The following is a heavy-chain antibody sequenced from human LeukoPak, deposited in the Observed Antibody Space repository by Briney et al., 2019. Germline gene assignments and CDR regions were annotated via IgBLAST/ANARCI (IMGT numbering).Heavy chain of an antibody. D-gene: IGHD6-13*01. CDR2: IKSKTDGGTT. J-gene: IGHJ4*02. V-gene: IGHV3-15*01. Sequence: GGSLRLSCAASGFTFSSYSMNWVRQAPGKGLEWVGRIKSKTDGGTTDYAAPVKGRFTISRDDSKNTLYLQMNSLKTEDTVVYYCTTGHEVSTNYWGQGTLVTVSS. CDR3: TTGHEVSTNY. CDR1: GFTFSSYS.